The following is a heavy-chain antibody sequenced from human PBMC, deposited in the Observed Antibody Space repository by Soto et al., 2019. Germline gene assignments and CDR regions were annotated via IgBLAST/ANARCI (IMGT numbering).Heavy chain of an antibody. CDR2: MYHSGSA. J-gene: IGHJ3*02. CDR3: ARVPGVVVSADDAFDI. CDR1: GGSVSSNNW. Sequence: QVQLQESGPGLVKPSGTLSLTCAVSGGSVSSNNWWSWVRQSPGKGLEWMGEMYHSGSAHYNPSLKSRATISLDKSKNLFSLRLTSVTAADTAVYYCARVPGVVVSADDAFDIWGPGTRVIVSS. D-gene: IGHD2-21*02. V-gene: IGHV4-4*02.